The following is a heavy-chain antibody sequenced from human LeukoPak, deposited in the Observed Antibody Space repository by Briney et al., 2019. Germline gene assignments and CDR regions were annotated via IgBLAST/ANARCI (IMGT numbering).Heavy chain of an antibody. CDR3: AKLSGSYWLFDY. J-gene: IGHJ4*02. V-gene: IGHV3-23*01. D-gene: IGHD1-26*01. CDR2: ISGSGGST. CDR1: GFAFSSYA. Sequence: PGGSLRLSCAASGFAFSSYAMSWVRQAPGKGLEWGSAISGSGGSTYYADSVKGRFTISRDNSKNTLYLQMNSLRAEDTAVYYCAKLSGSYWLFDYWGQGTLVTVSS.